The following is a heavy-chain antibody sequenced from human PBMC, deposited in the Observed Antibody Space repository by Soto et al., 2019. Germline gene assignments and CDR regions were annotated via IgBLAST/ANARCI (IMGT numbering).Heavy chain of an antibody. Sequence: QVQLQESGPGLVKPSQTLSLTCTVSGGSISSGDYYLKWIRQHPGKGLEWIGYIYYSESTYYNTYLPSRVTISVDTSRSQFFLESRAVTAADTAVYYCARAPLRSILFASGMDAWGQGTTVTVSS. CDR2: IYYSEST. CDR1: GGSISSGDYY. J-gene: IGHJ6*02. V-gene: IGHV4-31*03. CDR3: ARAPLRSILFASGMDA.